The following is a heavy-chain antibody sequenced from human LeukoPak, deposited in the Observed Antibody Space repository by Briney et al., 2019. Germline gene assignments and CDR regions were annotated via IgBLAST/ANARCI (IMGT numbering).Heavy chain of an antibody. D-gene: IGHD2/OR15-2a*01. V-gene: IGHV3-53*01. CDR3: ARKNDLFNAAFDI. J-gene: IGHJ3*02. CDR2: TYSDVNT. CDR1: GFTVSSNY. Sequence: PGGSLRLSRAASGFTVSSNYMSWVRQAPGKGLEWVSITYSDVNTNYADSVKGRFTISGDNSKNTLSLQMNSLRAEDTAVYYCARKNDLFNAAFDIWGQGTVVTVSS.